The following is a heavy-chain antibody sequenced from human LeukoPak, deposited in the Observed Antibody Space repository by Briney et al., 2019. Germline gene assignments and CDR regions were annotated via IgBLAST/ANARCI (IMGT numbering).Heavy chain of an antibody. CDR1: GFTFNSYE. D-gene: IGHD5-12*01. CDR3: ARGWISDSFDY. CDR2: INSGGSAI. Sequence: GGSLRLSCAASGFTFNSYEMNWVRQAPGKGLEWVSYINSGGSAIYYADSVKGRFTISRDNAKNSLYLQMNSLRADDTAVYYCARGWISDSFDYWGQGTLVTVSS. V-gene: IGHV3-48*03. J-gene: IGHJ4*02.